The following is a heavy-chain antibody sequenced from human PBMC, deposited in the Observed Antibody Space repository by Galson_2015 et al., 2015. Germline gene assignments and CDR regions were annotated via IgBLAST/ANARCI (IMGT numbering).Heavy chain of an antibody. Sequence: CATSGDSVSSNSAAWNWIRQSPSRGLEWLGRTYYRSKWYNDYAVSVKSRITINPDTSKNQFSLQLNSVTPEDTAVYYCARSTRERRVGPFDYWGQGTLVTVSS. CDR3: ARSTRERRVGPFDY. D-gene: IGHD3-16*01. CDR2: TYYRSKWYN. V-gene: IGHV6-1*01. J-gene: IGHJ4*02. CDR1: GDSVSSNSAA.